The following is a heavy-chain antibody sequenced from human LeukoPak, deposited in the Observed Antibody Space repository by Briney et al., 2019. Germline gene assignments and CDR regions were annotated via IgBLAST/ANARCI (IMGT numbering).Heavy chain of an antibody. V-gene: IGHV3-23*01. J-gene: IGHJ4*02. CDR3: AKDLWGTDYYFDY. Sequence: GGSLRLSCAASGFTFSSYAMSWVRQAPGKGLEWVSAISGSGGSTYYADSVKGRFTISRDNSKNTLYPQMNSLRAEDTAVYYCAKDLWGTDYYFDYWGQGTLVTVSS. CDR1: GFTFSSYA. D-gene: IGHD3-16*01. CDR2: ISGSGGST.